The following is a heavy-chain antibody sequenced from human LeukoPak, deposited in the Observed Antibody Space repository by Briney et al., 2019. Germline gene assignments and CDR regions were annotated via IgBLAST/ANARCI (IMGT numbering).Heavy chain of an antibody. CDR2: MNPNSGNT. V-gene: IGHV1-8*01. J-gene: IGHJ2*01. CDR3: ARGRGQWLARGTNWYFDL. Sequence: GASVKVSCKASGYTFTSCDINWVRQATGQGLEWMGWMNPNSGNTGYAQKFQGRVTMTRNTSISTAYMELSSLRSEDTAVYYCARGRGQWLARGTNWYFDLWGRGTLVTVSS. CDR1: GYTFTSCD. D-gene: IGHD6-19*01.